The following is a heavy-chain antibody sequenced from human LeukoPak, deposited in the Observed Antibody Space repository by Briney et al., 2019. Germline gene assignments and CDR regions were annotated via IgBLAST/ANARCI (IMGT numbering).Heavy chain of an antibody. D-gene: IGHD3-10*01. CDR1: GFTFNNYG. J-gene: IGHJ4*02. CDR3: ARGLHYYGSGARLGY. Sequence: ASVKVSCKTSGFTFNNYGFSCVRQAPGQGLEWVRWITGYNGHTIYIPKIQGRVTMPKDKSTNTVYMELRSLTSDDTAVYFCARGLHYYGSGARLGYWGQGTLVTVSS. CDR2: ITGYNGHT. V-gene: IGHV1-18*01.